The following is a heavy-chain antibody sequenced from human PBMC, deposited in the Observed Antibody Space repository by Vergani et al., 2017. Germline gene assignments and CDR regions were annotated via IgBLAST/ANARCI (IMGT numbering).Heavy chain of an antibody. CDR2: IYYSGST. CDR1: GGSISSGDYY. CDR3: SRLLSHYYYYYMDV. Sequence: QVQLQESGPGLVKPSQTLSLTCTVSGGSISSGDYYWSWIRQPPGKGLEWIGYIYYSGSTSDNPSLKSRVTISVDTSKNQFSLKLSSVTAADTAVYYCSRLLSHYYYYYMDVWGKGTTVTVSS. J-gene: IGHJ6*03. V-gene: IGHV4-30-4*08. D-gene: IGHD3-10*01.